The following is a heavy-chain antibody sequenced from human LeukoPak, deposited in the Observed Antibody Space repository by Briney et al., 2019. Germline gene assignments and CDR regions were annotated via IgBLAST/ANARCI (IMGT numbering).Heavy chain of an antibody. J-gene: IGHJ3*02. V-gene: IGHV1-58*01. CDR1: GFTFTSSA. CDR3: ARANPGARAFDI. D-gene: IGHD3-10*01. CDR2: IVVGSGNT. Sequence: GTSVKVSCKASGFTFTSSAVQWVRQARGQRREGIGWIVVGSGNTNSAQKFQERVTITRDMSTSTAYMELSSLGSEDTAVYYCARANPGARAFDIWGQGTMVTVSS.